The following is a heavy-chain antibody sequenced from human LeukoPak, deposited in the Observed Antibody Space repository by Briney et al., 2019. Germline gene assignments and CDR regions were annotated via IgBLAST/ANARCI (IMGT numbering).Heavy chain of an antibody. D-gene: IGHD3-10*01. J-gene: IGHJ6*02. CDR3: VKDMNPGGADV. V-gene: IGHV3-9*02. CDR1: GFNSEDRA. CDR2: IYWSSSGT. Sequence: PGGSLRLSCVVFGFNSEDRAMHWVRQAPGKGLEWVSGIYWSSSGTGYADSVKGRFTVSRDSAKNSLYLQMNSLRPEDTALYHCVKDMNPGGADVWGQGTTVTASS.